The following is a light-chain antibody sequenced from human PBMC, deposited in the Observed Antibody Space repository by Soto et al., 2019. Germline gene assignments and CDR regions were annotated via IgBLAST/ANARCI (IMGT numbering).Light chain of an antibody. V-gene: IGKV3-15*01. CDR3: QQYYNWPRT. CDR2: GAS. Sequence: EIVMTQSPATLSVSPGERATLSCRATQSVASNLAWYQQKLGQAPRLLIYGASTRATGIPARFSGSGSGTEFTLTITSLQSEDFALYYCQQYYNWPRTFGQGTKVDIK. CDR1: QSVASN. J-gene: IGKJ1*01.